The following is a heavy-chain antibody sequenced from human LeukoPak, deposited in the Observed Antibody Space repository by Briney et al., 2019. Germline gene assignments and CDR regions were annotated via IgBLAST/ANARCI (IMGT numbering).Heavy chain of an antibody. CDR1: GGSISSSSYY. CDR2: IYYSGST. D-gene: IGHD6-19*01. J-gene: IGHJ4*02. Sequence: SETLSLTCTVSGGSISSSSYYWGWIRQPPGKGLECIGSIYYSGSTYYNPSLKSRVTISVDTSKNQFSLKLSSVTAADTAVYYCARQKQWQSFDYWGQGTLVTVSS. CDR3: ARQKQWQSFDY. V-gene: IGHV4-39*01.